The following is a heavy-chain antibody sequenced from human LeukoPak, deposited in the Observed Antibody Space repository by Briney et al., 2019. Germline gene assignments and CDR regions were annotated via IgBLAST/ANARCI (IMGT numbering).Heavy chain of an antibody. Sequence: PSETLSLTCAVYGGSFSGYYWSWIRQPPGKGLEWIGEINHSGSTNYNPSLKSRVTISVDTSKNQFSLKLSSVTAADTAVYYCARRPGYDFRYYYMDVWGKGTTVTVSS. D-gene: IGHD3-3*01. J-gene: IGHJ6*03. CDR3: ARRPGYDFRYYYMDV. V-gene: IGHV4-34*01. CDR1: GGSFSGYY. CDR2: INHSGST.